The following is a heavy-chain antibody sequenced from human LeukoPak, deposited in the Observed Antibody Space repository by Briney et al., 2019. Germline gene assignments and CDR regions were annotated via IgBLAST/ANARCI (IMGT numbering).Heavy chain of an antibody. CDR3: AKRGPGSPQSGKYYFDY. CDR2: ISYDGSNK. V-gene: IGHV3-30*18. CDR1: GFTFDDYG. D-gene: IGHD3-10*01. Sequence: GGSLRLSCAASGFTFDDYGMTWVRQAPGKGLEWVAVISYDGSNKYYADSVKGRFTISRDNSKNTLYLQMNSLRAEDTAVYYCAKRGPGSPQSGKYYFDYWGQGTLVTVSS. J-gene: IGHJ4*02.